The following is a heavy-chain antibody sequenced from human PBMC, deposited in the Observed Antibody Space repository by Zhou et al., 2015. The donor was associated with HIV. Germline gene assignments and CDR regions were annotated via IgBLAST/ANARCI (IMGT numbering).Heavy chain of an antibody. CDR3: VRVPVGHWSGYQKDPHYFDY. Sequence: QVQLVQSGAEVKKPGSSVKVSCKASGGTFSSYAISWVRQAPGQGLEWMGGIIPIFGTANYAQKFQGRVTITADESTSTAYMELSSLRSEDTAVYYCVRVPVGHWSGYQKDPHYFDYWGQGTLVTVSS. J-gene: IGHJ4*02. CDR1: GGTFSSYA. CDR2: IIPIFGTA. D-gene: IGHD3-3*01. V-gene: IGHV1-69*01.